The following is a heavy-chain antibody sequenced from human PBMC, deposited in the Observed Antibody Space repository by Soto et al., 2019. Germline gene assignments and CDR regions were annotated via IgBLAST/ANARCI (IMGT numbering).Heavy chain of an antibody. CDR1: GFTFGGYA. CDR2: ISGSGGST. D-gene: IGHD5-12*01. V-gene: IGHV3-23*01. CDR3: AKTVPRGYSGYDPIDY. J-gene: IGHJ4*02. Sequence: PGGSLRLSCAASGFTFGGYAMSWVRQAPGKGLEWVSAISGSGGSTYYADSVKGRFTISRDNSKNTLYLQMNSLRAEDTAVYYCAKTVPRGYSGYDPIDYWGQGTLVTVSS.